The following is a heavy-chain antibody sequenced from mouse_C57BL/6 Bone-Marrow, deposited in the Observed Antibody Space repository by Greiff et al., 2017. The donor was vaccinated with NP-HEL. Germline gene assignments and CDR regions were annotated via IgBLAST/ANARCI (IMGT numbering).Heavy chain of an antibody. V-gene: IGHV5-4*01. Sequence: EVKVVESGGGLVKPGGSLKLSCAASGFTFSSYAMSWVRQTPEKRLEWVATISDGGSYTYYPDNVKGRFTISRDNAKNNLYLQMSHLKSEDTAMYYCAREVGYWGQGTTLTVSS. CDR2: ISDGGSYT. J-gene: IGHJ2*01. CDR1: GFTFSSYA. D-gene: IGHD1-1*01. CDR3: AREVGY.